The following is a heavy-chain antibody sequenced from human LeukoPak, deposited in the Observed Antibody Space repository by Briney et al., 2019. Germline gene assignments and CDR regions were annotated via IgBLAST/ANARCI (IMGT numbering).Heavy chain of an antibody. D-gene: IGHD2-2*01. V-gene: IGHV1-69*05. J-gene: IGHJ6*03. CDR2: IIPIFGIA. Sequence: GASVKVSCKASGGTFSSYTISWVRQAPGQGLEWMGGIIPIFGIANYAQKFQGRVTITTDESTSTAYMYLSSLRSEDTAVYYCASGGRYCGSTSCYGTYYDYYYTDVWGKGATVTVSS. CDR3: ASGGRYCGSTSCYGTYYDYYYTDV. CDR1: GGTFSSYT.